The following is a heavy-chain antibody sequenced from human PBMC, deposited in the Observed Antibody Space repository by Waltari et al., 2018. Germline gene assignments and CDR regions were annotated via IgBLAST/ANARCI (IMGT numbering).Heavy chain of an antibody. CDR1: GGPISSGSYS. Sequence: QAQLQESGPGLVKPPQTLSLTCTVSGGPISSGSYSWTWIRQHPGKGLEWIGYIYYSGSTYYNPSLKSRVTISVDTSKNQFSLKLSSVTAADTAVYYCASYGDYVRSYFDYWGQGTLVTVSS. CDR3: ASYGDYVRSYFDY. D-gene: IGHD4-17*01. CDR2: IYYSGST. J-gene: IGHJ4*02. V-gene: IGHV4-31*03.